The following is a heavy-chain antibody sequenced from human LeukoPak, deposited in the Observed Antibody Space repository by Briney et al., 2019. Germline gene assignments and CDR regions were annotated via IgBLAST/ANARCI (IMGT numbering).Heavy chain of an antibody. CDR3: ARDYGYCSSTSCYANYYYDV. V-gene: IGHV4-31*03. D-gene: IGHD2-2*03. CDR2: IYYSGST. Sequence: PSQTLSLTCTVSGGSISSGGYYWSWIRQHPGKGLEWIGYIYYSGSTYYNPSLKSRVTISVDTSKNQFSLKLSSVTAADTAVYYCARDYGYCSSTSCYANYYYDVWGKGTRSPSPQ. CDR1: GGSISSGGYY. J-gene: IGHJ6*04.